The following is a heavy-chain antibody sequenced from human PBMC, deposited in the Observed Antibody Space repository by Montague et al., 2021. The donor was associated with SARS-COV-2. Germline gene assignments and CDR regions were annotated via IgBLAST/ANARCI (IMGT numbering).Heavy chain of an antibody. Sequence: SLRLSCAASGFTFSFHWMSWVRQAPGKGLEWVANIKQDGSEKYYVDSVKGRFTTSRDNAKNSLYLQMNSLRAEDTAVYYCARVPSSSWYFEYWGQGTLVTVSS. V-gene: IGHV3-7*01. CDR1: GFTFSFHW. CDR2: IKQDGSEK. J-gene: IGHJ4*02. D-gene: IGHD6-13*01. CDR3: ARVPSSSWYFEY.